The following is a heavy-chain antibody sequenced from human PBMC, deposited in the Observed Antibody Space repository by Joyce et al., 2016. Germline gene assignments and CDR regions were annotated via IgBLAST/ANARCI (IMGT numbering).Heavy chain of an antibody. J-gene: IGHJ4*02. Sequence: QVQLQESGPGLVKPSQTLSLTCTVSGGSISNGDHYWSWIRQTPGKGLEWIGNIYHSGSTYYNPSLKSRLSISVDTSKNQFSPNLRSVTAADTAVYFCVRECRVFRLTRWGRGTLVIVSS. CDR2: IYHSGST. CDR1: GGSISNGDHY. V-gene: IGHV4-30-4*01. CDR3: VRECRVFRLTR. D-gene: IGHD1-14*01.